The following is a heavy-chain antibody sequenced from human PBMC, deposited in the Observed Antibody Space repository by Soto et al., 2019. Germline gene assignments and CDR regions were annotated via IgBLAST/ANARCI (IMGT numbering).Heavy chain of an antibody. D-gene: IGHD3-10*01. J-gene: IGHJ4*02. CDR2: ISAYNGNT. CDR3: ARVNYGSGSYYYFDY. CDR1: GYTFSSYG. Sequence: ASVKVSCKASGYTFSSYGINWLRQAPGQGLEWMGWISAYNGNTNYAQKLQGRVTMTTDTSTSTAYMELRSLRSDDTAVYYCARVNYGSGSYYYFDYWGQGTLVTVSS. V-gene: IGHV1-18*01.